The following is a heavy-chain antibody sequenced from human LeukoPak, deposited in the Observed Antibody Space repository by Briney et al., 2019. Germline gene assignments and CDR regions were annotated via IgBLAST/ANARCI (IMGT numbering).Heavy chain of an antibody. CDR2: IYDSGST. Sequence: SETLSLTCTVSGCXISSYYCSWIRQSPGKGLKWIGYIYDSGSTNYNPSLKSRVTISVDTSRSQFSLKLSSVTAADTAVYYCAREDYNILTGSGDNWFDPWGQGTLVTVSS. V-gene: IGHV4-59*01. D-gene: IGHD3-9*01. CDR1: GCXISSYY. J-gene: IGHJ5*02. CDR3: AREDYNILTGSGDNWFDP.